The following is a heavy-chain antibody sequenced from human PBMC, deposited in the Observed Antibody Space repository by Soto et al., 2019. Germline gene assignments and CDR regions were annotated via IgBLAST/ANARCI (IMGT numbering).Heavy chain of an antibody. CDR2: IYTSGST. J-gene: IGHJ3*02. V-gene: IGHV4-4*07. D-gene: IGHD3-22*01. CDR1: GGSISSYY. Sequence: SETLSLTCTVSGGSISSYYWSWIRQPAGKGLEWIGRIYTSGSTNYNPSLKSRVTMSIDTSKNQFSLKLSSVTAADTAVYYCARVGSDDSSGYYPNDAFDIWGQGTMVTVSS. CDR3: ARVGSDDSSGYYPNDAFDI.